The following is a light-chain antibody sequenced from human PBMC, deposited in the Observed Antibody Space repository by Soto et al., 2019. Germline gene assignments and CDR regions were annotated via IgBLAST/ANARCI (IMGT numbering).Light chain of an antibody. V-gene: IGLV4-69*01. CDR1: SGHSSYA. J-gene: IGLJ2*01. CDR2: LNSDGSH. CDR3: QTWGTGMRV. Sequence: QPVLTQSPSASASLGASVKLTCTLSSGHSSYAIAWHQQQPEKGPRYLMKLNSDGSHSKGDGIPDRFSGSSSGAERYLTISSLQSEDEADYYCQTWGTGMRVFGGGTKVTVL.